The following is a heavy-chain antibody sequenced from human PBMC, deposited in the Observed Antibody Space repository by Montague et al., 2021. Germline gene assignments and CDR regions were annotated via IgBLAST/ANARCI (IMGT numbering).Heavy chain of an antibody. Sequence: SLRLSCAASGFTFSTFPMHWVRQAPGKGLEWVALISHDGSNKYYADSVRGRFTVSRDNSKNTLYLQTSSVRADDTAVYYCARWRVYYDSSGYAAWGRGTLVTVSS. CDR1: GFTFSTFP. CDR3: ARWRVYYDSSGYAA. J-gene: IGHJ5*02. D-gene: IGHD3-22*01. V-gene: IGHV3-30-3*01. CDR2: ISHDGSNK.